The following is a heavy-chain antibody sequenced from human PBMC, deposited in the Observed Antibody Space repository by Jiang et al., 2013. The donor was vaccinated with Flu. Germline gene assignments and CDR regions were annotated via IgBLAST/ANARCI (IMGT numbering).Heavy chain of an antibody. CDR3: ARIRATVTPRYYYYGMDV. CDR1: GFSLSTLGMC. J-gene: IGHJ6*02. V-gene: IGHV2-70*01. D-gene: IGHD4-11*01. CDR2: IDWDDDK. Sequence: KPTQTLTLTCTFSGFSLSTLGMCVTWIRQPPGKALEWLALIDWDDDKNYSTSLKTRLTISKDTSKNQVVLTMTNMDPVDTATYYCARIRATVTPRYYYYGMDVWGQGTTVTVSS.